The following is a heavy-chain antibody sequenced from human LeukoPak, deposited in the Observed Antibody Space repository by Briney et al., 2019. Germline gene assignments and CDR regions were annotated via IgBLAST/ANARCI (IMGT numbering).Heavy chain of an antibody. CDR2: IHGGGNT. J-gene: IGHJ3*02. Sequence: GGSLRLSCAASGFTVSSSYMSWVRQAPGKGLEWVSVIHGGGNTYYGDSVKGRFTISRDNAKNSLYLQMNSLRAEDTAVYYCARDEASFDAFDIWGQGTMVTVSS. CDR1: GFTVSSSY. V-gene: IGHV3-66*01. CDR3: ARDEASFDAFDI.